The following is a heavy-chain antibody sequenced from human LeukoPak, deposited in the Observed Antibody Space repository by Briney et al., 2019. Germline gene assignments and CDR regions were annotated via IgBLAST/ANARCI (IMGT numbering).Heavy chain of an antibody. V-gene: IGHV4-59*01. Sequence: SETLSLTCTVSGGSISGYYWSWIRQPPGKGLEWVGYMSNSGSTIYNPSLKSRVTISVDTSKNQFSLKLSSVTAADTAVYYCAIHYTEDIVVGPAASPETRNNWFDPWGQGTLVTVSS. D-gene: IGHD2-2*01. CDR3: AIHYTEDIVVGPAASPETRNNWFDP. CDR1: GGSISGYY. J-gene: IGHJ5*02. CDR2: MSNSGST.